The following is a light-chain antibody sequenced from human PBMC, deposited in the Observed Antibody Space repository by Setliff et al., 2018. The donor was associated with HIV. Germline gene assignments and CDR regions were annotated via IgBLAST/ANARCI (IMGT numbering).Light chain of an antibody. Sequence: QSALTQPRSVSGSPGQSVTISCTGTASDIGNYKYVSWYQQQPDKAPKLIIYDVTKRPSGVPDRFSGSKSGNTASLTISGLQSEDEGDYFCCSYAGTYTSLYVVGAGTKVTV. V-gene: IGLV2-11*01. J-gene: IGLJ1*01. CDR1: ASDIGNYKY. CDR2: DVT. CDR3: CSYAGTYTSLYV.